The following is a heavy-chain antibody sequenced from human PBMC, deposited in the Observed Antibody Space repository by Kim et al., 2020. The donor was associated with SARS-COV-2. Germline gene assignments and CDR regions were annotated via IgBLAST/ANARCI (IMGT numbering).Heavy chain of an antibody. J-gene: IGHJ4*02. D-gene: IGHD6-13*01. CDR1: GGSFSGYY. CDR2: INHSGST. Sequence: SETLSLTCAVYGGSFSGYYWSWIRQPPGKGLEWIGEINHSGSTNYNPSFKSRVTISVDTSKNQFSLKPSSMTAADTAVYYCPRLSRYSSWLFDYWGQGTLVSVSS. V-gene: IGHV4-34*01. CDR3: PRLSRYSSWLFDY.